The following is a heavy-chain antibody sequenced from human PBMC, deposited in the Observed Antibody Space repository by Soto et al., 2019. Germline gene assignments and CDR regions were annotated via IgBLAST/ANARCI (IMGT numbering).Heavy chain of an antibody. Sequence: EVQLLESGGGLVQPGGSLRLSCAASGFTFSSYAMSWVRQAPGKGLEWVSAISGSGGSTYYADSVKGRFTISRDNSKNTLYLQMSSLRAEDTAVYYCAKAFSGSYYLGTDDYWGQGTLVTVSS. CDR3: AKAFSGSYYLGTDDY. V-gene: IGHV3-23*01. J-gene: IGHJ4*02. CDR2: ISGSGGST. CDR1: GFTFSSYA. D-gene: IGHD3-10*01.